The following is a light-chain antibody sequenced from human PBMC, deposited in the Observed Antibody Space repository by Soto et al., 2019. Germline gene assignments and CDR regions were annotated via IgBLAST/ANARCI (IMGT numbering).Light chain of an antibody. CDR2: GAS. CDR3: QQYDSSPYT. V-gene: IGKV3-20*01. Sequence: EIVLTQSPGTLSLSPGERATLSCRASQSVRSRYLAWYQQQTCQATSLLIYGASSRATGIPDRFSGSGSGTDFTLSISRLEPEDFAVYYCQQYDSSPYTFGKGTKLEIK. J-gene: IGKJ2*01. CDR1: QSVRSRY.